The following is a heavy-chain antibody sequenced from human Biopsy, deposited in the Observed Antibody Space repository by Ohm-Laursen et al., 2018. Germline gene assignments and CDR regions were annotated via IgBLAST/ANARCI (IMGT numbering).Heavy chain of an antibody. CDR2: IYYSGRP. J-gene: IGHJ6*02. Sequence: SDTLSLTCTVSGDSIARYYWTWIWQSLGKGLEWIAYIYYSGRPNYNPSLKGRVVISVDRSRNQFFLKLTSATAADTAIYYCARVDRYNFDHYIMDAWGRGTTVTVSS. V-gene: IGHV4-59*07. CDR3: ARVDRYNFDHYIMDA. CDR1: GDSIARYY. D-gene: IGHD1-20*01.